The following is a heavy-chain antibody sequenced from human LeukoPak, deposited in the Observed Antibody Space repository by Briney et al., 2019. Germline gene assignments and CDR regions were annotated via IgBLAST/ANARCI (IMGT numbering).Heavy chain of an antibody. J-gene: IGHJ4*02. Sequence: GGSLRLSCAASGCTFSSYAMNWVRQAPGKGLEWVSNISGSGGHTYYADSVKGRFTISRDNSKNTLYLQINSLRAEDTAVYYCAKDRHSTSLVSFDYWGQGTLVTVSS. D-gene: IGHD6-13*01. CDR1: GCTFSSYA. CDR3: AKDRHSTSLVSFDY. V-gene: IGHV3-23*01. CDR2: ISGSGGHT.